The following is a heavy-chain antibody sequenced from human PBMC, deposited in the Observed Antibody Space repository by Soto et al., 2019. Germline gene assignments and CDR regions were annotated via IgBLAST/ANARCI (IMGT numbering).Heavy chain of an antibody. CDR3: ARESGGATATLDYYYFYMDV. CDR2: INPNSGVT. CDR1: GDTFTGYY. V-gene: IGHV1-2*04. J-gene: IGHJ6*03. Sequence: QVQLVQSGAEVKKPGASVTVSCRASGDTFTGYYMHWVRQAPGQGLEWMGWINPNSGVTKYAQKFQGWVTMTRDPSIRTVYMQLSRLRSDDTAVYYCARESGGATATLDYYYFYMDVWGTGTTVTVSS. D-gene: IGHD5-12*01.